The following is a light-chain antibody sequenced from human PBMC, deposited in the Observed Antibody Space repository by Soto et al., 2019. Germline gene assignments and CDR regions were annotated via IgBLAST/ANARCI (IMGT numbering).Light chain of an antibody. CDR2: GVS. CDR1: QSISSS. J-gene: IGKJ5*01. CDR3: QQSYTAPSIT. V-gene: IGKV1-39*01. Sequence: DIQMTQSPSPLSASVGGKVTITCRASQSISSSLNWYQQKSGKAPNLLIYGVSRLQGGVPSRFSGSGSGTDFTLSISSLQPEVFATYYCQQSYTAPSITFGQGTRLEI.